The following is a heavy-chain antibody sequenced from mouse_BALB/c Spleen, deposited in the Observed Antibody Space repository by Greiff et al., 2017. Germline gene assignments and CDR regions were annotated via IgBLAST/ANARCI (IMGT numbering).Heavy chain of an antibody. V-gene: IGHV1-63*02. CDR3: ARKKGAYYRYDVDAMDY. J-gene: IGHJ4*01. CDR1: GYTFTNYW. CDR2: IYPGGGYT. D-gene: IGHD2-14*01. Sequence: QVQLQQSGAELVRPGTSVKISCKASGYTFTNYWLGWVKQRPGHGLEWIGDIYPGGGYTNYNEKFKGKATLTADTSSSTAYMQLSSLTSEDSAVYFCARKKGAYYRYDVDAMDYWGQGTSVTVSS.